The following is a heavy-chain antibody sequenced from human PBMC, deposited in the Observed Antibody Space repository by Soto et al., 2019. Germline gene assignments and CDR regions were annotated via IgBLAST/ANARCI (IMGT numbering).Heavy chain of an antibody. Sequence: GGSLRLSCEASGFTLRNYAMAWIRQAPGKGLEWVSLISANDVGTYYAESVKTRFTISTDQSRNTVYLQMDSLRADDTAIYYCAKAKNDYNWDNRPPFDYWGQGTLVTVSS. D-gene: IGHD1-20*01. CDR3: AKAKNDYNWDNRPPFDY. V-gene: IGHV3-23*01. CDR1: GFTLRNYA. CDR2: ISANDVGT. J-gene: IGHJ4*02.